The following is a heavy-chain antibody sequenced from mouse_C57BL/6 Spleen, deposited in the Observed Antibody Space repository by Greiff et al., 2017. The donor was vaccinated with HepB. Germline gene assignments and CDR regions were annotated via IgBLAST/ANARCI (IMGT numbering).Heavy chain of an antibody. V-gene: IGHV1-80*01. D-gene: IGHD1-3*01. Sequence: QVQLQQSGAELVKPGASVKISCKASGYAFSSYWMNWVKQRPGKGLEWIGQIYPGDGDTNYNGKFKGKATLTADKSSSTAYMQLSSLTSEDSAVYFCARGGRIDNYYAMDYWGQGTSVTVSS. CDR3: ARGGRIDNYYAMDY. CDR1: GYAFSSYW. J-gene: IGHJ4*01. CDR2: IYPGDGDT.